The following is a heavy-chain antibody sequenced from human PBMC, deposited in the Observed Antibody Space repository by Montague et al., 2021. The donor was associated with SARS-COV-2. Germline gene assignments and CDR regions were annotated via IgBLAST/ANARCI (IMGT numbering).Heavy chain of an antibody. CDR3: AKGYFHSGYDRSWDYGMDV. CDR1: GFTFEDYA. J-gene: IGHJ6*02. CDR2: ISWNSGRL. D-gene: IGHD5-12*01. V-gene: IGHV3-9*01. Sequence: SLRLSCAASGFTFEDYAMHWVRQAPGKGLEWVSGISWNSGRLDYADYVKGQFTISRDNAKNSLYLQMNSLRAEDTALYYCAKGYFHSGYDRSWDYGMDVWGQGTTVTASS.